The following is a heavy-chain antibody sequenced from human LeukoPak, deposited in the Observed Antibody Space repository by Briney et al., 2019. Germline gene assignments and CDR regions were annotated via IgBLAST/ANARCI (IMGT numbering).Heavy chain of an antibody. V-gene: IGHV3-48*03. CDR3: ASGPYYYYMDV. J-gene: IGHJ6*03. CDR1: GFPFGSYA. CDR2: ISSGSSTM. Sequence: GGSLRLSCAASGFPFGSYAMNWVRQPPGKGLEWVSYISSGSSTMFYADSVKGRFTISRDNGKNSLFLQMNSLRAKDTAVYYCASGPYYYYMDVWGKGTTVTLS.